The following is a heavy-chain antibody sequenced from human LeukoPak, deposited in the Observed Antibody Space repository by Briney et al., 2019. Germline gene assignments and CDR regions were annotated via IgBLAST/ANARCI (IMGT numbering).Heavy chain of an antibody. CDR2: IYSGGST. D-gene: IGHD1-26*01. CDR1: GFTVSSNY. CDR3: AKIAETSGIYGQGYDY. V-gene: IGHV3-53*01. Sequence: GGSLRLSCAASGFTVSSNYMSWVRQAPGKGLEWASVIYSGGSTYYADSVKGRFTISRDNSKNTLYLQMNSLRAEDTAVYYCAKIAETSGIYGQGYDYWGQGTLVTVSS. J-gene: IGHJ4*02.